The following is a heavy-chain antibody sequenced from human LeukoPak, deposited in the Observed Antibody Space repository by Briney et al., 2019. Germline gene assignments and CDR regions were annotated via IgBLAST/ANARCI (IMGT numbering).Heavy chain of an antibody. CDR2: IWYDGSNQ. D-gene: IGHD4-17*01. CDR1: GLRFRNYG. V-gene: IGHV3-33*01. J-gene: IGHJ4*02. Sequence: PGGSLRLSCAASGLRFRNYGMHWVRQAPGKGLEWVAVIWYDGSNQYYVDSVKGRFTVSRDNAKNTLYLQMNSLRAEDTAVYYCAGSQNYGRIDYWGQGTLVTVSS. CDR3: AGSQNYGRIDY.